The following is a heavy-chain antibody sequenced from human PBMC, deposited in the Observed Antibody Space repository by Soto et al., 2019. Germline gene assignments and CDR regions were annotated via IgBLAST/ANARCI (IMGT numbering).Heavy chain of an antibody. J-gene: IGHJ6*02. Sequence: EVQLVESGGGLVQPGGSLRLSCAASGFTFSSYSMNWVRQAPGKGLEWVSYISSSSSTIYYADSVKGRFTISRDNAKNPLYLQMNSLRDEDTAVYYCARLYYYDSSGYYYWGGDGYYYYGMDVWGQGTTVTVSS. CDR1: GFTFSSYS. V-gene: IGHV3-48*02. CDR2: ISSSSSTI. CDR3: ARLYYYDSSGYYYWGGDGYYYYGMDV. D-gene: IGHD3-22*01.